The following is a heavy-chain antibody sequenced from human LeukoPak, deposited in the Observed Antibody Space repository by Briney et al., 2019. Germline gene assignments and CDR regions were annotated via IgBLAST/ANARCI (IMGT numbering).Heavy chain of an antibody. Sequence: QAGGSLRLSCAASGFTFSSYGMHWVRQAPGKGLEWVAVIWYDGSNKYYADSVKGRFTISRDNSKNTLYLQMNSLRAEDTAVYYCARDRSSSWFIDLDYWGQGTLVTVSS. D-gene: IGHD6-13*01. CDR1: GFTFSSYG. CDR2: IWYDGSNK. V-gene: IGHV3-33*01. J-gene: IGHJ4*02. CDR3: ARDRSSSWFIDLDY.